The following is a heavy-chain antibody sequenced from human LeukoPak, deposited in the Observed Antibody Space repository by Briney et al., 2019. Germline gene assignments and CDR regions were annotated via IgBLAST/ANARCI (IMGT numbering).Heavy chain of an antibody. CDR1: GGSISSSNW. J-gene: IGHJ4*02. CDR2: IYHSGST. D-gene: IGHD3-10*01. Sequence: PSETLSLTCAVSGGSISSSNWWSWVRQPPGKGLGWIGEIYHSGSTNYNPSLKSRVTISVDKSKNQFSLKLSSVTAADTAVYYCARDLRGGVRDSYWGQGTLVTVSS. V-gene: IGHV4-4*02. CDR3: ARDLRGGVRDSY.